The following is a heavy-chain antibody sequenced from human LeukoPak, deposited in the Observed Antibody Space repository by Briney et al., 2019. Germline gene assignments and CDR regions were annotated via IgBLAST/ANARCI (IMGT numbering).Heavy chain of an antibody. CDR1: GGSFSGYY. Sequence: SETLSLTCAVYGGSFSGYYWSWIRQPPGEGLQWIGEINHSGSTNYNPSLKSRVIISVDTSKNQFSLKLTSVTAADTAVYYCARDQQWLVPPLYYYYMDVWGKGTTVTVSS. J-gene: IGHJ6*03. CDR2: INHSGST. V-gene: IGHV4-34*01. D-gene: IGHD6-19*01. CDR3: ARDQQWLVPPLYYYYMDV.